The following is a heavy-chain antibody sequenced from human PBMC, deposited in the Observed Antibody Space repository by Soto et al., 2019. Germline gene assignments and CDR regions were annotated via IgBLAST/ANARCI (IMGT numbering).Heavy chain of an antibody. CDR3: AKAGREIVVVSWFDP. CDR1: GGTFSSYT. Sequence: QVQLVQSGAEVKKPGSSVRVSCKASGGTFSSYTISWVRQAPGQGLEWIGGINPMFGTAYYAQKFQDRVTITADKSPRTAYMELSSLRSEDTAVYYCAKAGREIVVVSWFDPWGQGTLVTVSS. J-gene: IGHJ5*02. CDR2: INPMFGTA. D-gene: IGHD2-2*01. V-gene: IGHV1-69*14.